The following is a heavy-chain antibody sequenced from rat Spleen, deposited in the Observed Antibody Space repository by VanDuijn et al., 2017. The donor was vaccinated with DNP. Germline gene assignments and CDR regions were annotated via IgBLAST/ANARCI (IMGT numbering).Heavy chain of an antibody. CDR3: ARPSLIKAEGFDY. CDR1: GFTFSNYG. D-gene: IGHD1-5*01. Sequence: EVQLVESGGGLVQPGSSLKLSCAASGFTFSNYGMAWVCQAPTKGLEWVATISYDGSSTYYRDSVKGRFTISRDNAKSTLYLQMDSLRSEDTATYYCARPSLIKAEGFDYWGQGVMVTVSS. V-gene: IGHV5-29*01. J-gene: IGHJ2*01. CDR2: ISYDGSST.